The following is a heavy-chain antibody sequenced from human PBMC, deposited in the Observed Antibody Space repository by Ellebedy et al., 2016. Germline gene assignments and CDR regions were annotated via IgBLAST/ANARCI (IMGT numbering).Heavy chain of an antibody. D-gene: IGHD2-21*01. CDR2: IYYSGST. J-gene: IGHJ3*02. V-gene: IGHV4-59*01. CDR1: GGSISSYY. Sequence: SETLSLTCTVSGGSISSYYWSWIRQPPGKGLEWIGYIYYSGSTNYNPSLKSRVTISVDTPKNQFSLKLSSVTAADTAVYYCARNYGRWNDCFDTWGQGTMVTVSS. CDR3: ARNYGRWNDCFDT.